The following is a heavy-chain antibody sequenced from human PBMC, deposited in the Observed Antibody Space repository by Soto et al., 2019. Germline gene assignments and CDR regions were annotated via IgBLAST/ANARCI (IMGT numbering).Heavy chain of an antibody. J-gene: IGHJ5*02. D-gene: IGHD3-3*01. V-gene: IGHV5-10-1*01. CDR3: ARHATYEGLRLRIFRSTNNWFDP. CDR1: GYSFTSYW. Sequence: GESLKISCKGSGYSFTSYWISWVRQMPGKGLEWMGRIDPSDSYTNYSPSFQGHVTISADKSISTAYLQWSSLKASDTAMYYCARHATYEGLRLRIFRSTNNWFDPWGQGTLVTVSS. CDR2: IDPSDSYT.